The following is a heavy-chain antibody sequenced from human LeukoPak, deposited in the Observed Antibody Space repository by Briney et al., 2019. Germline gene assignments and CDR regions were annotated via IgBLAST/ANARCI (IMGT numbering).Heavy chain of an antibody. CDR3: ARSGSQWLAYYFDY. Sequence: ASVKVSCKASGYTFTGYYIHWVRQAPGQGLEWMGWINPKSGGTDFAQKFRGRVTMTKDTSISTAYMELYSLRSDDTAVYYCARSGSQWLAYYFDYWGQGTLVTVSS. CDR1: GYTFTGYY. J-gene: IGHJ4*02. CDR2: INPKSGGT. V-gene: IGHV1-2*02. D-gene: IGHD6-19*01.